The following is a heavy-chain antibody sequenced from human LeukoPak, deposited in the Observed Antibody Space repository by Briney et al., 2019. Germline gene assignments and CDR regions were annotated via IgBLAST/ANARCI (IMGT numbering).Heavy chain of an antibody. Sequence: ASVKVSCKAFGGTFSSYAISWVRQAPGQGLEWMGGIIPIFGTANYAQKFQGRVTITADESTSTAYMELSSLRSEDTAVYYCAIPETYYYGSGSYKRVYYYYGMDVWGKGTTVTVSS. CDR1: GGTFSSYA. CDR2: IIPIFGTA. D-gene: IGHD3-10*01. V-gene: IGHV1-69*13. CDR3: AIPETYYYGSGSYKRVYYYYGMDV. J-gene: IGHJ6*04.